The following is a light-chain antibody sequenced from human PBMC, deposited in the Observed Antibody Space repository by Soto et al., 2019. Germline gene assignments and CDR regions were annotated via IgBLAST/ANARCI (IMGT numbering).Light chain of an antibody. CDR1: SSDVGGYNY. CDR3: SSYTSSSTLVYV. V-gene: IGLV2-14*01. J-gene: IGLJ1*01. Sequence: QSVLTQPASVSGSPGQSITISCTGTSSDVGGYNYVSWYQQHPGKAPKLMIYEVSNRPSGVSNRFSGSKSGNTASLTISGLRAEDEADYYCSSYTSSSTLVYVFGTGTKVTVL. CDR2: EVS.